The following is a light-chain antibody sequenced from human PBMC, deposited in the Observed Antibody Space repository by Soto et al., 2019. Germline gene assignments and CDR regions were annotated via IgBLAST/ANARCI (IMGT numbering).Light chain of an antibody. V-gene: IGLV2-23*01. Sequence: VLTQPASVSGSPGQSITISCTGTSSDVGIYNLVSWYQQHPGKAPKLMIYEGSKRPSGVSNRFSGSKSGNTASLTISGLQAEDEADYYCCSYAGSSTYYVFGTG. CDR3: CSYAGSSTYYV. J-gene: IGLJ1*01. CDR1: SSDVGIYNL. CDR2: EGS.